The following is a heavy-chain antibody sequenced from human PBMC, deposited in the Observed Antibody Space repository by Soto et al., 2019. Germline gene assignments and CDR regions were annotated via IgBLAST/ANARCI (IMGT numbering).Heavy chain of an antibody. CDR3: ARDRPLSSEDIDY. CDR2: ISAYNGNT. Sequence: VKVRCKAPGFTITCKGMCWAGQAPGQGLEWMGWISAYNGNTNYAQKLQGRVTMTTDTSTSTAYMELRSLRSDDTAVYYCARDRPLSSEDIDYWGQGTLVTVSS. D-gene: IGHD2-15*01. V-gene: IGHV1-18*01. J-gene: IGHJ4*02. CDR1: GFTITCKG.